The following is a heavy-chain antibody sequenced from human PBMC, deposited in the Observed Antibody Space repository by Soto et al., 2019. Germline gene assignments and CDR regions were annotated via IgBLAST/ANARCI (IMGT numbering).Heavy chain of an antibody. V-gene: IGHV3-30*18. D-gene: IGHD1-1*01. CDR1: GFTFSSYG. J-gene: IGHJ5*02. CDR3: AKDRAVEWFDP. CDR2: ISYDGSNK. Sequence: QVQLVESGGGVVQPGRSLRLSCAASGFTFSSYGMHWVRQAPGKGLEWVAVISYDGSNKYYADSVKGRFTISTDNSKNTRYLQMNSRRAEDTGVYSCAKDRAVEWFDPWGQGTLVTVSS.